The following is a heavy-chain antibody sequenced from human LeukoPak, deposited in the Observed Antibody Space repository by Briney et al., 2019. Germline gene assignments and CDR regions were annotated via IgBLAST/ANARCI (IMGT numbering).Heavy chain of an antibody. CDR1: GGTFSSYA. D-gene: IGHD6-13*01. J-gene: IGHJ4*02. Sequence: KISCKASGGTFSSYAISWVRQAPGQGLEWMGGIIPIFGTANYAQKFQGRVTITTDESTSTAYMELSSLRSEDTAVYYCARVGDLIAAAANGDYWGQGTLVTVSS. CDR2: IIPIFGTA. CDR3: ARVGDLIAAAANGDY. V-gene: IGHV1-69*05.